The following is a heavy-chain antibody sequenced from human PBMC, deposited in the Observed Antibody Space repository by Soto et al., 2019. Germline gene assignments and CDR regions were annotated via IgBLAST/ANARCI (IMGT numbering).Heavy chain of an antibody. CDR3: ARDDYGDSSYYYYGMDV. CDR2: IYHSGST. J-gene: IGHJ6*02. CDR1: GYSISSGYY. Sequence: SEALSLTCAVSGYSISSGYYXAWIRQPPGKGLEWIGSIYHSGSTYYNPSLKSRVTISVDTSKNQFSLKLSSVTAADTAVYYCARDDYGDSSYYYYGMDVWGQGTTVTVSS. D-gene: IGHD4-17*01. V-gene: IGHV4-38-2*02.